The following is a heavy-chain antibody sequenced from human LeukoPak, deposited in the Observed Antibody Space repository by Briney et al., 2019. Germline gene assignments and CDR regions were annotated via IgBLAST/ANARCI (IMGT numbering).Heavy chain of an antibody. CDR3: AREDDILTGCIDY. D-gene: IGHD3-9*01. CDR2: INPNSGGT. Sequence: ASVKDSCKASGYTFTGYYMHWVRQAPGQGLEWMGRINPNSGGTNYAQKFQGRVTMTRDTSISTAYMELSRLRSDDTAVYYCAREDDILTGCIDYWGQGTLVTVSS. J-gene: IGHJ4*02. V-gene: IGHV1-2*06. CDR1: GYTFTGYY.